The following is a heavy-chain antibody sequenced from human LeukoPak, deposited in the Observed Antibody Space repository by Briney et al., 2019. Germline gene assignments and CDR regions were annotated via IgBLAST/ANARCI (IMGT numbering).Heavy chain of an antibody. D-gene: IGHD2-2*01. CDR3: ARPREDIVVVPAVEYYYYGMDV. V-gene: IGHV1-69*04. CDR2: IIPILGIA. Sequence: SVKASFKASGGTFSSYAISWVRQAPGQGLEWMGRIIPILGIANYAQKFQGRVTITADKSTSTAYMELSSLRSEDTAVYYCARPREDIVVVPAVEYYYYGMDVWGQGTTVTVSS. J-gene: IGHJ6*02. CDR1: GGTFSSYA.